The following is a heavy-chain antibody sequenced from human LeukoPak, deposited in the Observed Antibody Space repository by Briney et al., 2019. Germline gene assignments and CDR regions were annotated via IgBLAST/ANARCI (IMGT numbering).Heavy chain of an antibody. D-gene: IGHD6-19*01. CDR3: ARFSVAGIYIFDY. CDR2: ISSSSSTI. Sequence: GGSLRLSCAASGFTFSSYSMNWVRQAPGKGLEWVSYISSSSSTIYYADSVKGRFTISRDNAKNSLYLQMNSLRAEDTAVYYFARFSVAGIYIFDYWGQGTLVTVSS. CDR1: GFTFSSYS. J-gene: IGHJ4*02. V-gene: IGHV3-48*01.